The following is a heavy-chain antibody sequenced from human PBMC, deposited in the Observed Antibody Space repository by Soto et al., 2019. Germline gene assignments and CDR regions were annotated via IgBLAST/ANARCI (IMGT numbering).Heavy chain of an antibody. Sequence: SETLSLTCSVSGASFSSGFCYWSWTRQPPGQGLEWIGYIHYSGSTYYNPSLKSRVTISGDTSRNQFSLNLRSVTAADSGVYYCAKLVRDDVRRSDLDHWGQGTLVTVSS. CDR3: AKLVRDDVRRSDLDH. J-gene: IGHJ4*02. CDR1: GASFSSGFCY. V-gene: IGHV4-30-4*01. D-gene: IGHD3-10*02. CDR2: IHYSGST.